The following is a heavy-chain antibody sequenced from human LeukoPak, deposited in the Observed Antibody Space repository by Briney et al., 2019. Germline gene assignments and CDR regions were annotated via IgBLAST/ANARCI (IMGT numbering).Heavy chain of an antibody. CDR1: GYTFTGYY. D-gene: IGHD2-21*02. Sequence: ASVKVSCKASGYTFTGYYMHWVRQAPGQGLEWMGWINPNSGATNYAQKFQGRVTMTRDTSISTAYMELNWLRSDDTAVYYCATPYCGGDCYEYYFDTWGQGTLVTVSS. CDR3: ATPYCGGDCYEYYFDT. J-gene: IGHJ4*02. V-gene: IGHV1-2*02. CDR2: INPNSGAT.